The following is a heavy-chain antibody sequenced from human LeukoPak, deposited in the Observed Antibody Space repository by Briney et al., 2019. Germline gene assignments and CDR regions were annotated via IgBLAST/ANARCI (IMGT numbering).Heavy chain of an antibody. Sequence: GGSLRLSCAASVFKVIVYSMYCVRHAPGKGLEWVSYINSSSGTIIYAYSVKGRFTISRDNAKNSLYLQMNSLRAEDTAVYYCAKEGDNTGYRYFDDWGQGTLVTVSS. J-gene: IGHJ4*02. CDR2: INSSSGTI. CDR1: VFKVIVYS. D-gene: IGHD3-22*01. V-gene: IGHV3-48*04. CDR3: AKEGDNTGYRYFDD.